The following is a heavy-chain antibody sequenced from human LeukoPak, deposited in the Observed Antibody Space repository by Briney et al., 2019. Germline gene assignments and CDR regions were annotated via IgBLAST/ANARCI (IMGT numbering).Heavy chain of an antibody. J-gene: IGHJ4*02. D-gene: IGHD2-21*01. V-gene: IGHV1-58*02. CDR3: VAYCGGDCLNDY. CDR2: IVVGSGNT. Sequence: SVKVSCKASGFTFTSSAMQWVRQARGQRLEWIGWIVVGSGNTNYAQKFQERVTITRDMSTSTAYMELSSLRSEDTAVYYCVAYCGGDCLNDYWGQGTLVTVSS. CDR1: GFTFTSSA.